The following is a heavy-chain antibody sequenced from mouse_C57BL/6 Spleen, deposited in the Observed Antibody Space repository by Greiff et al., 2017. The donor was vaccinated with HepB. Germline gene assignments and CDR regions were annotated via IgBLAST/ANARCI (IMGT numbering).Heavy chain of an antibody. CDR1: GYAFSSSW. J-gene: IGHJ2*01. CDR3: ARSSLLWLKSFDY. Sequence: QVQLQQSGPELVKPGASVKISCKASGYAFSSSWMNWVKQRPGKGLEWIGRIYPGDGDTNYNGKFKGKATLTADKSSSTAYMQLSSLTSEDSAVYFCARSSLLWLKSFDYWDQGTTLTVSS. D-gene: IGHD2-2*01. V-gene: IGHV1-82*01. CDR2: IYPGDGDT.